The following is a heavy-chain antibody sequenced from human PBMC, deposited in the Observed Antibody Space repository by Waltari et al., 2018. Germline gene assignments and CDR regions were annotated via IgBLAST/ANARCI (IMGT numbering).Heavy chain of an antibody. Sequence: QLPLHESGPRLVRPSETLSLPCNASGAPTRSGTYYWAWVRQPPGKGREWIGSIYYTGSTYYTPSLKRRVAIAVDTSNDRFSLKLASVTAADTAVYYCARSDRGLPPSSFHPDYWAQGTLGTVSS. CDR3: ARSDRGLPPSSFHPDY. D-gene: IGHD2-2*01. CDR1: GAPTRSGTYY. J-gene: IGHJ4*02. V-gene: IGHV4-39*02. CDR2: IYYTGST.